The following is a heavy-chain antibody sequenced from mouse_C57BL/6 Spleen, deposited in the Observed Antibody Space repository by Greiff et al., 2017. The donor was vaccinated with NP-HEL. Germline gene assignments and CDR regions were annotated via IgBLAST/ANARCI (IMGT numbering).Heavy chain of an antibody. Sequence: EVHLVESGGGLVKPGGSLKLSCAASGFTFSDYGMHWVRQAPETGLEWVAYISSGSSTIYYADTVKGRFTISRDNAKNTLFLQMTSLRSEDTAMYYCARKKGYDGHFDYWGQGTTLTVSS. D-gene: IGHD2-3*01. V-gene: IGHV5-17*01. J-gene: IGHJ2*01. CDR1: GFTFSDYG. CDR3: ARKKGYDGHFDY. CDR2: ISSGSSTI.